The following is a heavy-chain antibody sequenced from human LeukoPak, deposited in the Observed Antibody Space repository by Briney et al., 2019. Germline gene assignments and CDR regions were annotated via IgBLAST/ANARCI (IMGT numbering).Heavy chain of an antibody. D-gene: IGHD4-17*01. V-gene: IGHV4-59*01. Sequence: SETLSLTCTVSGGSISSYYWSWIRQPPGKGLEWIGYIYYSGSTNYNPSLKSRVTISVDTSKNQFSLKLSSVTAADTAVYYCARDYGDSARGFWFDPWGQGTLVTVSS. J-gene: IGHJ5*02. CDR2: IYYSGST. CDR3: ARDYGDSARGFWFDP. CDR1: GGSISSYY.